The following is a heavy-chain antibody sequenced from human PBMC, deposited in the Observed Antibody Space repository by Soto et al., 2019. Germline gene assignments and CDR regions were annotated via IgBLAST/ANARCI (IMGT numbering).Heavy chain of an antibody. CDR3: ARIPPDYYDSSGYYWKYYFDY. V-gene: IGHV2-26*01. J-gene: IGHJ4*02. CDR2: IFSNDEK. Sequence: SGPTLVNPTETLTLTCTVSGFSLSNARMGVSWIRQPPGKALEWLAHIFSNDEKSYSTSLKSRLTISKDTSKSQVVLTMTNMDPVDTATYYCARIPPDYYDSSGYYWKYYFDYWGQGTLVT. D-gene: IGHD3-22*01. CDR1: GFSLSNARMG.